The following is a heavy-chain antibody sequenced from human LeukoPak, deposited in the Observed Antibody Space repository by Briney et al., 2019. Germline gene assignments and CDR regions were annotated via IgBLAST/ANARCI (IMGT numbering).Heavy chain of an antibody. Sequence: SNKYYADSMKGRFTISRDNSKNTLYLQMNSLRAEDTAVYYCAKRVAAAGITAPDAFDIWGQGTMVTVSS. V-gene: IGHV3-23*01. CDR2: SNK. J-gene: IGHJ3*02. D-gene: IGHD6-13*01. CDR3: AKRVAAAGITAPDAFDI.